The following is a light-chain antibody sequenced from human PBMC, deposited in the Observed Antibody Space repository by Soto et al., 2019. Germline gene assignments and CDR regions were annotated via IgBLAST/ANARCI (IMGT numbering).Light chain of an antibody. Sequence: EIELTQSPCTLSLSPGDRATISCRASQSVYKNLLAWYQQKPGQAPRLLINGASNRATGIPYRFSGSGSGTDFSLTIDRLEPEDFAVYFCQQYGSSPPTFGEGTKVAIK. V-gene: IGKV3-20*01. CDR3: QQYGSSPPT. J-gene: IGKJ4*01. CDR1: QSVYKNL. CDR2: GAS.